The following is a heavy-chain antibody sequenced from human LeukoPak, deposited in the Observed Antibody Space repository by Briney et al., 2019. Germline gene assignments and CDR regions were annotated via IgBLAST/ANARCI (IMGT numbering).Heavy chain of an antibody. J-gene: IGHJ2*01. CDR1: GGSFSGYH. Sequence: SETLSLTCAVYGGSFSGYHWSWIRQPPGKGLEWIGEINHSGSTNYNPSLKSRVTISVDTSKNQFSLRLSSVTAADTAVYYCARCHSRQGYCSSTSCKSSFYFDLWGRGTLVTVSS. CDR3: ARCHSRQGYCSSTSCKSSFYFDL. D-gene: IGHD2-2*01. CDR2: INHSGST. V-gene: IGHV4-34*01.